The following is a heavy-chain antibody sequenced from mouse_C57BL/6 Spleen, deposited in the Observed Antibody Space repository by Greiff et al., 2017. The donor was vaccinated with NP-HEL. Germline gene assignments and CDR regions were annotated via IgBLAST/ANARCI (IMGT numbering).Heavy chain of an antibody. V-gene: IGHV1-55*01. CDR2: IYPGSGST. D-gene: IGHD1-1*01. J-gene: IGHJ4*01. CDR3: ARRRIPDYYGSWMDY. CDR1: GYTFTSYW. Sequence: QVQLQQPGAELVKPGASVKMSCKASGYTFTSYWITWVKQRPGQGLEWIGDIYPGSGSTNYNEKFKSKATLTVDTSSSTAYMQLSSLTSEDSAVYYCARRRIPDYYGSWMDYWGQGTSVTVSS.